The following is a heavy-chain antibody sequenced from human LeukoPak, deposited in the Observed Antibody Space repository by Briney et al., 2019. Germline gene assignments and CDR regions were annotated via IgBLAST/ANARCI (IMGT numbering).Heavy chain of an antibody. Sequence: SETLSLTCTVSGGSISSYYWSWIRQPPGKGLEWIGYIYYSGSTNYNPSLKSRVTISVDTSKNQFSLKLSSVTAADTAVYYCARQIGYGSGTGFAFDIWGQGTMVTVSS. CDR3: ARQIGYGSGTGFAFDI. D-gene: IGHD3-10*01. J-gene: IGHJ3*02. CDR2: IYYSGST. V-gene: IGHV4-59*08. CDR1: GGSISSYY.